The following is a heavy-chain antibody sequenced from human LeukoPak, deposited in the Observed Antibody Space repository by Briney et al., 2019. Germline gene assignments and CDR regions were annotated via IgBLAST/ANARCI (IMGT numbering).Heavy chain of an antibody. J-gene: IGHJ3*02. Sequence: VASVKVSCKASGYTFTGYYMHWVRQAPGQGLEWMGGIIPIFGTANYAQKFQGRVTITADESTSTAYMELSSLRSEDTAVYYCARPWDNWNHGFHAFDIWGQGTMVTVSS. CDR2: IIPIFGTA. CDR3: ARPWDNWNHGFHAFDI. V-gene: IGHV1-69*13. CDR1: GYTFTGYY. D-gene: IGHD1-14*01.